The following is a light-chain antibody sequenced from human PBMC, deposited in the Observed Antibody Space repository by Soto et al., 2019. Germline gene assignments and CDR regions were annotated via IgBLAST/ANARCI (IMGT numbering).Light chain of an antibody. CDR2: GAS. V-gene: IGKV3-20*01. Sequence: EIVLTQSPGTLSLSPGERATLSCRASQSVSSSYLAWYQQKPGQAPRLLIYGASSRATGIPDRFSGSGSGTDFTLTISRLEPEDFAVYYCQQYGNSPLFSQGTKLEIK. CDR1: QSVSSSY. J-gene: IGKJ2*01. CDR3: QQYGNSPL.